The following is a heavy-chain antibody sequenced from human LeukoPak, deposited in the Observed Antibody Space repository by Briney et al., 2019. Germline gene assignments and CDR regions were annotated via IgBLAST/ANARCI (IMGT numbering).Heavy chain of an antibody. V-gene: IGHV1-2*02. CDR2: INPNSGGT. CDR3: ARVHSGYEPKKYYYYYYYMDV. CDR1: GYTFTGYY. Sequence: ASVKVSCKASGYTFTGYYMHWVRQAPGQGLEWMGWINPNSGGTNYAQKFQGRVTMTRDMSTSTVYMELSSLRSEDTAVYYCARVHSGYEPKKYYYYYYYMDVWGKGTTVTVSS. J-gene: IGHJ6*03. D-gene: IGHD5-12*01.